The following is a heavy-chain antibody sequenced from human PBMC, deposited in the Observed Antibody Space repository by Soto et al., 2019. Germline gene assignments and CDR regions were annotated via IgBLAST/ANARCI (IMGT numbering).Heavy chain of an antibody. V-gene: IGHV4-59*01. CDR3: ARDWFGELYMDV. J-gene: IGHJ6*02. Sequence: SETLSLTCTFSGCSISSYYWSWIRQPPGKGLEWIGYIYYSGSTNYNPSLKSRVTISVDTSKNQFSLKLSSVTAADTAVYYCARDWFGELYMDVWGQGTTVTVSS. CDR2: IYYSGST. D-gene: IGHD3-10*01. CDR1: GCSISSYY.